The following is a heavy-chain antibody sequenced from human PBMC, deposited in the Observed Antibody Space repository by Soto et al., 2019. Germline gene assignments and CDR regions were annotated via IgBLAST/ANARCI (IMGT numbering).Heavy chain of an antibody. D-gene: IGHD2-15*01. J-gene: IGHJ3*02. CDR3: ARGAVNCSGGSCYPSDAFDI. CDR1: GGTFSSYA. Sequence: QVQLVQSGAEVKKPGSSVKVSCKASGGTFSSYAISWVRQAPGQGLEWMGGIIPIFGTANYAQKFQGGVTITADESTSIAYMELSSLRSEDTDVYYCARGAVNCSGGSCYPSDAFDIWGQGTMVTVSS. CDR2: IIPIFGTA. V-gene: IGHV1-69*01.